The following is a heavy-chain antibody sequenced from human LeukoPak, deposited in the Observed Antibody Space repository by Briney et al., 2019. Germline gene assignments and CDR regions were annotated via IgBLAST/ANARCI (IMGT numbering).Heavy chain of an antibody. D-gene: IGHD4-17*01. CDR1: GDSISSGSYY. CDR2: IYTSGST. CDR3: ARAKKGLYGDYPWYFDS. Sequence: SETLSLTCTVSGDSISSGSYYWTWIRQPAGKGLEWIGRIYTSGSTNYNPSLKSRVTISLDTSKNHFSLKLSSVTAADTAVYYCARAKKGLYGDYPWYFDSWGQGTLVTVSS. J-gene: IGHJ4*02. V-gene: IGHV4-61*02.